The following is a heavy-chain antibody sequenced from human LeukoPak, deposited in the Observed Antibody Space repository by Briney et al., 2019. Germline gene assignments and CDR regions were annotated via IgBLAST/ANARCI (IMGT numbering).Heavy chain of an antibody. Sequence: SETLSLTCAVSGGSISSSNWWSWVRQPPGKGLEWIGEIYHSGSTNYNPSLKSRVTISVDKSKNQFSLKLSSVTAADTAVYYCARGTRFGELPFDYWGQGTLVTVSS. V-gene: IGHV4-4*02. CDR2: IYHSGST. J-gene: IGHJ4*02. CDR3: ARGTRFGELPFDY. CDR1: GGSISSSNW. D-gene: IGHD3-10*01.